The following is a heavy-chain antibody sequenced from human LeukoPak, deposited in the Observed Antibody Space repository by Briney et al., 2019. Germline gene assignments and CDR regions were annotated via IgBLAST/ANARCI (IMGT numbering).Heavy chain of an antibody. D-gene: IGHD2-2*01. V-gene: IGHV1-69*13. CDR2: IIPIFGTA. CDR3: ARSAPEGFWGPAVSLLSWSDP. J-gene: IGHJ5*02. CDR1: GGTFSSYA. Sequence: SVKVSCKASGGTFSSYAISWVRQAPGQGLEWMGGIIPIFGTANYAQKFQGRVTITADESTSTAYMELSSLRSEDTAVYYCARSAPEGFWGPAVSLLSWSDPWGQGTLVTVSS.